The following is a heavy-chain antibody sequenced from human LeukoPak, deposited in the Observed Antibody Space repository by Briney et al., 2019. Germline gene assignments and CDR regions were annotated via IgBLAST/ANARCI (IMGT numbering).Heavy chain of an antibody. D-gene: IGHD3-3*01. CDR3: ARGASYYDFWSGYYSGGGNYYYYGMDV. CDR2: IYYSGST. CDR1: GGSISSHY. V-gene: IGHV4-59*11. Sequence: SETLSLTCTVSGGSISSHYWSWIRQPPGKGLEWIGYIYYSGSTNYNPSLKSRVTISVDTSKNQFSLKLSSVTAADTAVYYCARGASYYDFWSGYYSGGGNYYYYGMDVWGQGTTVTVSS. J-gene: IGHJ6*02.